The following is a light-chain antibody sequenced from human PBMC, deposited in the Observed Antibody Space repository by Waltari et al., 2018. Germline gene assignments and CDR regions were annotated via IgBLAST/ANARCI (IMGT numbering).Light chain of an antibody. Sequence: QSVLTQPPSVTGAPGQMVTIPCAGNRPNLGPDYDVPCYPQVPGTAPKPHIYSNTDRPSGVPDRVSGSKSGTSASLAITGLQAEDEADYFCQSYDSRLGGSVVFGGGTKLTVL. V-gene: IGLV1-40*01. CDR2: SNT. J-gene: IGLJ2*01. CDR1: RPNLGPDYD. CDR3: QSYDSRLGGSVV.